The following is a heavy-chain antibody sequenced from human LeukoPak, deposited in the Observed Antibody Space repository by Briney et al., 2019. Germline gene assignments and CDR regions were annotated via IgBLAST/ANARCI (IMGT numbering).Heavy chain of an antibody. CDR3: ARDSGWDEDYGSGSPSFDP. V-gene: IGHV4-4*07. D-gene: IGHD3-10*01. Sequence: SETLSLTCTVSGGSISSYYWSWIRQPAGKGLEWIGRIYTSGSTNYNPSLKSRVAMSVDTSKNQFSLKLSSVTAADTAVYYCARDSGWDEDYGSGSPSFDPWGQGTLVTVSS. CDR2: IYTSGST. CDR1: GGSISSYY. J-gene: IGHJ5*02.